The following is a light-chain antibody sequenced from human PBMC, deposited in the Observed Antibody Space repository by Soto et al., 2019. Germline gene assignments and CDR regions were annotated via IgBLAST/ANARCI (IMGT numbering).Light chain of an antibody. CDR2: HVT. V-gene: IGLV2-8*01. CDR1: SSDVGGYNF. J-gene: IGLJ1*01. CDR3: SSYAGSNTVYV. Sequence: SVLPQPPSASGSPGQSVTISCTGTSSDVGGYNFVSWYQQHPGKAPKLIIYHVTKRPSGVPDRFSGSKSGNKASLTVSGLQAEDEADYYCSSYAGSNTVYVFGTGTKVTVL.